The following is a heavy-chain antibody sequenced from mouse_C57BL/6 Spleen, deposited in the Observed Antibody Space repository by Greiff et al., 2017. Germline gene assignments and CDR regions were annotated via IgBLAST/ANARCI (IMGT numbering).Heavy chain of an antibody. CDR3: TTWGVDYAMDY. D-gene: IGHD1-1*01. CDR1: GFNIKDYY. J-gene: IGHJ4*01. CDR2: IDPEDGDT. Sequence: DVKLQESGAELVRPGASVKLSCTASGFNIKDYYMHWVKQRPEQGLEWIGRIDPEDGDTEYAPKFQGKATMTADTSSNTAYLQLSSLTSEDTAVYYCTTWGVDYAMDYWGQGPSVTVSS. V-gene: IGHV14-1*01.